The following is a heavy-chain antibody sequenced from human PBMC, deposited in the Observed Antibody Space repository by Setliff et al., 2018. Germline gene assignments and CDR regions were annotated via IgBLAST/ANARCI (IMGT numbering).Heavy chain of an antibody. CDR1: GLTFSDHY. J-gene: IGHJ4*02. D-gene: IGHD3-10*01. CDR3: ARGRAGAFDY. V-gene: IGHV3-11*06. CDR2: IGSASSGT. Sequence: PGGSLRLSCAASGLTFSDHYMDWVRQAPGKGLEWLSYIGSASSGTYYADSVKGRFTISRDNAKNSLHLLMNSLRTEDTAVYYCARGRAGAFDYWGQGTLVTVSS.